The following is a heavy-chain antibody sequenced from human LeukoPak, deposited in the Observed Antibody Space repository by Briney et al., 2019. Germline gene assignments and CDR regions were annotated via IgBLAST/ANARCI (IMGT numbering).Heavy chain of an antibody. CDR3: AISGDSSGNTKSRGNRFDY. CDR2: INHSGST. J-gene: IGHJ4*02. V-gene: IGHV4-34*01. D-gene: IGHD3-22*01. CDR1: GGSFSAYY. Sequence: SETLSLTCAVYGGSFSAYYWSWIRQPPGKGLEWIGEINHSGSTNYNPSLKSRVTISVDTSKNQFSLKLSSVTAADTAVYYCAISGDSSGNTKSRGNRFDYWGQGTLVTVSS.